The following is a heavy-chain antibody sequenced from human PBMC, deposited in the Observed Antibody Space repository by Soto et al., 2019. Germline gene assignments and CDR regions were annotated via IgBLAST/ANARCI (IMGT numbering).Heavy chain of an antibody. J-gene: IGHJ3*02. CDR2: MSHSGGT. CDR3: ARVERGTATTVVDAFDI. D-gene: IGHD1-1*01. V-gene: IGHV4-34*01. CDR1: GGFVSSGSYY. Sequence: QVQLQQWGAGLLKPSETLSLTCAVYGGFVSSGSYYWSWIRQPPGKGLEWIGEMSHSGGTHFNPSLINRATISVDTSKNQFSLKMSSVAAADTALYYCARVERGTATTVVDAFDIWGPGTMVTVSS.